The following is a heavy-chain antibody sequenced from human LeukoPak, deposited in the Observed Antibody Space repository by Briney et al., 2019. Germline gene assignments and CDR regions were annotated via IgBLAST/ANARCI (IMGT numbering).Heavy chain of an antibody. Sequence: GASLRLSCAASGFTFYSYAMSWVRQAPGKGLEWVSSIGRGGDTTYYADSVKGRFTISRDNSKNTLYLQMNSLRAEDTAVYYCAKAGPIAAAGTGFDYWGQGTLVTVSS. CDR1: GFTFYSYA. CDR2: IGRGGDTT. J-gene: IGHJ4*02. CDR3: AKAGPIAAAGTGFDY. V-gene: IGHV3-23*01. D-gene: IGHD6-13*01.